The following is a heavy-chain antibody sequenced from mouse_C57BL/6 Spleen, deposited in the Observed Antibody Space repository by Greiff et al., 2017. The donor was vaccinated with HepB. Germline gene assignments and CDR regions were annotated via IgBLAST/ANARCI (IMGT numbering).Heavy chain of an antibody. CDR1: GYSFTGYF. V-gene: IGHV1-20*01. CDR3: ARGRGYDDGGYYFDY. D-gene: IGHD2-2*01. J-gene: IGHJ2*01. CDR2: INPYNGDT. Sequence: EVQLQQSGPELVKPGDSVKISCKASGYSFTGYFMNWVMQSHGKSLEWIGRINPYNGDTFYNQKFKGKATLTVDKSSSTAHMGLRGLTSEDSAVYYCARGRGYDDGGYYFDYWGQGTTLTVSS.